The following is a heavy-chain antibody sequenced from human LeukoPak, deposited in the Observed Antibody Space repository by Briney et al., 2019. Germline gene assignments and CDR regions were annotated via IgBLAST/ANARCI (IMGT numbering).Heavy chain of an antibody. Sequence: RAGGSLRLSCAASGFTFRNHGMHWVRQAPGKGLEWVAVIWYDGSNQYYADSVKGRFTISRDNAKNSLYLQMSSLGAEDTAIYYCSRDRGGGDIYFDYWGQGTLVTVSS. J-gene: IGHJ4*02. D-gene: IGHD2-21*02. CDR2: IWYDGSNQ. CDR1: GFTFRNHG. V-gene: IGHV3-33*01. CDR3: SRDRGGGDIYFDY.